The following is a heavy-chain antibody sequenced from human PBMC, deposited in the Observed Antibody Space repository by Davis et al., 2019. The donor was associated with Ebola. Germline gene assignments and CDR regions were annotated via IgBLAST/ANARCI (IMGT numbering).Heavy chain of an antibody. CDR3: TAKDPDSVDDY. D-gene: IGHD4-23*01. CDR1: GFTFSSYS. Sequence: LSLTCAASGFTFSSYSMNWVRQASGKGLEWVGRIRSKANSYATAYAASVKGRFTISRDDSKNTAYLQMNSLKTEDTAVYYCTAKDPDSVDDYWGQGTLVTVSS. V-gene: IGHV3-73*01. CDR2: IRSKANSYAT. J-gene: IGHJ4*02.